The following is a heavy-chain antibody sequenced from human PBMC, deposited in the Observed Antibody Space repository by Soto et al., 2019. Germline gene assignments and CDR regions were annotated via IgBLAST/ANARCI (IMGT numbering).Heavy chain of an antibody. V-gene: IGHV1-69*13. J-gene: IGHJ6*02. CDR2: IIPIFGTA. Sequence: GASVKVSCKASGGTFSSYAISWVRQAPGQGLEWMGGIIPIFGTANYAQKFQGGVTITADESTSTAYMELSSLRSEDTAVYYCARGSGSFYYYYYGMDVWGQGTTVTVSS. CDR3: ARGSGSFYYYYYGMDV. CDR1: GGTFSSYA. D-gene: IGHD1-26*01.